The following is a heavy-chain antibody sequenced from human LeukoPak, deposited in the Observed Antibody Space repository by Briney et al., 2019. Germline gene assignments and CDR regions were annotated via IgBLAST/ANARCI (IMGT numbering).Heavy chain of an antibody. Sequence: SETLSLTCTVSGGSISSYYWSWIRQPPGKGLEWIGYIYYSGSTNYNPSLKSRVTTSVDTSKNQFSLKLSSVTAADTAVYYCARVGYRPRYCSSTSCYNPINYYFDYWGQGTLVTVSS. CDR2: IYYSGST. CDR3: ARVGYRPRYCSSTSCYNPINYYFDY. V-gene: IGHV4-59*01. CDR1: GGSISSYY. J-gene: IGHJ4*02. D-gene: IGHD2-2*02.